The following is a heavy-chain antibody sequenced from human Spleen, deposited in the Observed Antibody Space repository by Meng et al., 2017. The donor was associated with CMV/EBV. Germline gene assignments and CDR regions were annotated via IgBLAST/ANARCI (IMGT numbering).Heavy chain of an antibody. CDR3: ARDNNWGPDY. V-gene: IGHV1-2*02. CDR2: IHPHRGDT. J-gene: IGHJ4*02. Sequence: ASVKVSCKASGYTLTSYGISWVRQAPGQGLEWMGWIHPHRGDTNYAQQFQGRVTLTRDTSINTGYMELTRLTSDDTAVYYCARDNNWGPDYWGQGTLVTVSS. CDR1: GYTLTSYG. D-gene: IGHD7-27*01.